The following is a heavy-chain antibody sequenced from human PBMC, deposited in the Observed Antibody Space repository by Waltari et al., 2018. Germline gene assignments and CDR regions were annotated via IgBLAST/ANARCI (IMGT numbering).Heavy chain of an antibody. CDR3: ARGRELTTVVTPSNWFDP. D-gene: IGHD4-17*01. Sequence: QVQLQESGPGLVKPSETLSLTCAVSGYSISSGYYWGWIRQPPGKGLEWIGSIYHSGSTYDKPSLKSRVTISVDTSKNQFSLKLSSVTAADTAVYYCARGRELTTVVTPSNWFDPWGQGTLVTVSS. J-gene: IGHJ5*02. CDR2: IYHSGST. CDR1: GYSISSGYY. V-gene: IGHV4-38-2*01.